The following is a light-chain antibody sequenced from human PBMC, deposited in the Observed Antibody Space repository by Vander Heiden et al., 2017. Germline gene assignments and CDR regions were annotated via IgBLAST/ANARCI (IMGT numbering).Light chain of an antibody. CDR1: QSGVYSSNNKNY. J-gene: IGKJ1*01. Sequence: DILTTHSPASLPVSLGERATINCKASQSGVYSSNNKNYLAWYQQKPGQPPKLLIYGASTRESGVPDRFSGSGSGTDFTLTISSLQAEDVAVYYCQQYDSTPGTFGQGTKVEIK. CDR3: QQYDSTPGT. V-gene: IGKV4-1*01. CDR2: GAS.